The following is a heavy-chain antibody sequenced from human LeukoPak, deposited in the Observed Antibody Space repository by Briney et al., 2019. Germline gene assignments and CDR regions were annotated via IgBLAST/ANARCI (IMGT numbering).Heavy chain of an antibody. V-gene: IGHV4-59*01. CDR1: GGSISSYY. CDR3: AREETTLSAFDI. J-gene: IGHJ3*02. Sequence: SETLSLTCTVSGGSISSYYWSWIRQPQGKGLEWIGYIYYSGSTNYNPSLKSRVTISVDTSKNQFSLKLSSVTAADTAVYYCAREETTLSAFDIWGQGTMVTVSS. CDR2: IYYSGST. D-gene: IGHD4-17*01.